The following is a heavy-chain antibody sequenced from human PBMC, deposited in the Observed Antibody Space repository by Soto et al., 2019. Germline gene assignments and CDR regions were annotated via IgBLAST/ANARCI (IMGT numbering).Heavy chain of an antibody. V-gene: IGHV3-53*01. CDR3: ATWHLQEHAYDI. D-gene: IGHD1-1*01. CDR1: GFTVSGKKY. J-gene: IGHJ3*02. CDR2: LYDLDGT. Sequence: GESLKISCAAFGFTVSGKKYVAWVRQAPGKGLEWVSALYDLDGTYYADSVKGRFTTSSDSSRTTVYLQMNSLRPDDTAVYSCATWHLQEHAYDIWGQGTMVTVSS.